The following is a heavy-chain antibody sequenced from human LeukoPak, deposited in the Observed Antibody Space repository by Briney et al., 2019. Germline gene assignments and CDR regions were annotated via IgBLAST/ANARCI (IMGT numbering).Heavy chain of an antibody. CDR1: GFTFSSYA. J-gene: IGHJ3*02. CDR3: ATGTIVVVSTSIPNVGAFDI. CDR2: ISYDGSNK. V-gene: IGHV3-30*04. Sequence: GGSLRFSCAASGFTFSSYATHWVGQAPGKGLEWVAVISYDGSNKYYADSVKGRFTISRDNPKNTLYLQMNSLRAEDTAVYYRATGTIVVVSTSIPNVGAFDIWGQGTMVTVSS. D-gene: IGHD3-22*01.